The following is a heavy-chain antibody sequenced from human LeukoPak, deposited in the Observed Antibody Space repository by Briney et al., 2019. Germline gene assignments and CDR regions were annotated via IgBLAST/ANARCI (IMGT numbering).Heavy chain of an antibody. J-gene: IGHJ4*02. V-gene: IGHV1-8*01. Sequence: VASVKVSCKASGYTFTSYDINWVRPATGQGLEWMGWMNPNSGNTGYAQKFQGRVTMTRNTSISTAYMELSNVRSEDTAVYYCLDGSSAYWGQGTLVTVSA. CDR2: MNPNSGNT. CDR1: GYTFTSYD. D-gene: IGHD3-10*01. CDR3: LDGSSAY.